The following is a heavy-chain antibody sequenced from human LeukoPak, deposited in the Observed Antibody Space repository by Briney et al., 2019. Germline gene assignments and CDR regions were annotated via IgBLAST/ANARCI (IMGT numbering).Heavy chain of an antibody. J-gene: IGHJ4*02. CDR3: AKEGDYYNSIVPNY. D-gene: IGHD3-22*01. Sequence: GGSLRLSCAASGFTFDDYGMSWVRQAPGKGLEWVSAISRSGGSTYYADSVKGRFTISKDNSKTTLYLQMNSLRAEDTAVYYCAKEGDYYNSIVPNYWGQGTLVTVSS. CDR2: ISRSGGST. V-gene: IGHV3-23*01. CDR1: GFTFDDYG.